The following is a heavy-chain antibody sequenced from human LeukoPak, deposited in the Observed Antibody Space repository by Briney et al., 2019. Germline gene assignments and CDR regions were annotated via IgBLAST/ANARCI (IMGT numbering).Heavy chain of an antibody. D-gene: IGHD2-2*01. V-gene: IGHV1-8*02. CDR2: INPNSANT. CDR3: AVRYCSSTSCYGAFDI. Sequence: ASVKVSCTASGYTFSTYDINWVRQATGQGLEWMGWINPNSANTGYAQKFQGRVTMTRDTSTNTAYMELSSLRSEDTAVYYCAVRYCSSTSCYGAFDIWGQGTMVTVSS. CDR1: GYTFSTYD. J-gene: IGHJ3*02.